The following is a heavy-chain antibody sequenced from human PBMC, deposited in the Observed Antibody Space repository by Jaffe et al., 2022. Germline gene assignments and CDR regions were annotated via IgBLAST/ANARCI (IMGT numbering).Heavy chain of an antibody. D-gene: IGHD2-2*01. CDR2: IRSKAYGGTT. CDR1: GFTFGDYA. Sequence: EVQLVESGGGLVQPGRSLRLSCTASGFTFGDYAMSWFRQAPGKGLEWVGFIRSKAYGGTTEYAASVKGRFTISRDDSKSIAYLQMNSLKTEDTAVYYCTRDITYCSSTSCSLRGLDYWGQGTLVTVSS. J-gene: IGHJ4*02. CDR3: TRDITYCSSTSCSLRGLDY. V-gene: IGHV3-49*03.